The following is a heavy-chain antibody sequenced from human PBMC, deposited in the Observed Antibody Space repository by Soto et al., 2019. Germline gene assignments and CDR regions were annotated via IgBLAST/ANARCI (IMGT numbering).Heavy chain of an antibody. J-gene: IGHJ4*02. D-gene: IGHD1-26*01. CDR2: IGSETYGGTT. V-gene: IGHV3-49*03. CDR3: NRGISGSFTTLDY. CDR1: GFTFSDYA. Sequence: GGSLRLSCTASGFTFSDYAMTWFRQAPGKGLEWVGFIGSETYGGTTEYAASVKGRFSILRDDSKSIAYLQMNSLKTEDTALYYCNRGISGSFTTLDYWGQGTQVTVSS.